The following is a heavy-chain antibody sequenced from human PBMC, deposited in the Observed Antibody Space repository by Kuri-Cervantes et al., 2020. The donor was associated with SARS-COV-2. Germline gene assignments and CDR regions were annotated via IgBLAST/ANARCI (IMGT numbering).Heavy chain of an antibody. CDR3: ARPGGFLDV. Sequence: GSLRLSCAVSGGSFSDYNWNWVRQPPGKGLEWIGEINHGDGSTSYNPSLKSRVTISVDTSKNQFSLNLSSVTAADTAVYYCARPGGFLDVWGKGTTVTVSS. V-gene: IGHV4-34*01. CDR1: GGSFSDYN. D-gene: IGHD4-23*01. CDR2: INHGDGST. J-gene: IGHJ6*04.